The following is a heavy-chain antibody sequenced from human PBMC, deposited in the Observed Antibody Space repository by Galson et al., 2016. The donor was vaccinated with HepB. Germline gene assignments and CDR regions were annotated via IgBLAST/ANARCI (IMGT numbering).Heavy chain of an antibody. Sequence: SLRLSCAASGFTFSTNWMHWVRQAPGKGLVWVSRINGDGTITDYADSVKGRFTISRDNAENTLYLQMNSLRVEDTAVDYWARDRGGSAGAFNWFDPWGQGTLVTVSS. CDR2: INGDGTIT. D-gene: IGHD3-10*01. CDR1: GFTFSTNW. J-gene: IGHJ5*02. V-gene: IGHV3-74*01. CDR3: ARDRGGSAGAFNWFDP.